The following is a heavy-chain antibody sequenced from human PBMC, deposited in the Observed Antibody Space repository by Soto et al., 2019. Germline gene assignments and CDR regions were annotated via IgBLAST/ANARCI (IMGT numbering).Heavy chain of an antibody. D-gene: IGHD6-19*01. J-gene: IGHJ6*02. CDR1: GFTFSSYG. Sequence: GGSLRLSCAASGFTFSSYGMHWVRQAPGKGLEWVAVIWYDGSNKYYADSVKGRFTISRDNSKNTLYLQMNSLRAEDTAVYYCARDLIAVAGTTTYESYYYGMDAWGQGTTVTVSS. CDR2: IWYDGSNK. CDR3: ARDLIAVAGTTTYESYYYGMDA. V-gene: IGHV3-33*01.